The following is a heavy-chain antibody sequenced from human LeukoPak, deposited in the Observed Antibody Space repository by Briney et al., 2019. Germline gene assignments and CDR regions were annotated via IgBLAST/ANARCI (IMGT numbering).Heavy chain of an antibody. CDR2: IIPIFGTA. J-gene: IGHJ4*02. CDR3: AVDSSGYYLQYFDY. CDR1: GGTFSSYA. V-gene: IGHV1-69*13. D-gene: IGHD3-22*01. Sequence: SVKVSCKASGGTFSSYAISWVRQAPGQGLEWMGGIIPIFGTANYAQKFQGRVTITADESTSTAYMELSSLRSEDTAVYYCAVDSSGYYLQYFDYWGQGTLVTVSS.